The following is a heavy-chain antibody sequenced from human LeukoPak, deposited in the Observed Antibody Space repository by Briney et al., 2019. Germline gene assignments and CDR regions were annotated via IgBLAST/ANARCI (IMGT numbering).Heavy chain of an antibody. CDR3: ARVDYGSGSWYFDL. Sequence: SETLSLTCAVSGGSISSGGYSWIWIRQPPGKGLEWIGYIYHSGSTYYNPSLKSRVTISVDRSKNQFSLKLSSVTAADTAVYYCARVDYGSGSWYFDLWGRGTLVTVSS. CDR2: IYHSGST. CDR1: GGSISSGGYS. V-gene: IGHV4-30-2*01. D-gene: IGHD3-10*01. J-gene: IGHJ2*01.